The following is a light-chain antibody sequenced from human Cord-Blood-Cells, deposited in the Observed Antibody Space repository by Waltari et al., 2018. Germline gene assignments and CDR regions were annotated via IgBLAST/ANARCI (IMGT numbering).Light chain of an antibody. V-gene: IGKV3-11*01. Sequence: EIVLTQPPATLSLSPGARATLSCRASQSVSSYLAWYQQKPGQAPRLLIYDAANRATGIPARFSGSGSGTDFTLTISSLEPEDFAVYYCQQRSNWGFTFGPGTKVDIK. CDR2: DAA. J-gene: IGKJ3*01. CDR1: QSVSSY. CDR3: QQRSNWGFT.